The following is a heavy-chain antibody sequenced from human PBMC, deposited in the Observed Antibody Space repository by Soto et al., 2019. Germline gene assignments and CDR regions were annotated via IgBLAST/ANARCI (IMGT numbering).Heavy chain of an antibody. J-gene: IGHJ6*02. Sequence: GSLRLSCAASGFTFSDYYMSWIRQAPGKGLEWVSYISSSGSTIYYADSVKGRFTISRDNAKNSLYLQMNSLRAEDTAVYYCARDWGYCISTSCYGGGIAARRGMDVWGQGTTVTVSS. D-gene: IGHD2-2*01. CDR1: GFTFSDYY. V-gene: IGHV3-11*01. CDR2: ISSSGSTI. CDR3: ARDWGYCISTSCYGGGIAARRGMDV.